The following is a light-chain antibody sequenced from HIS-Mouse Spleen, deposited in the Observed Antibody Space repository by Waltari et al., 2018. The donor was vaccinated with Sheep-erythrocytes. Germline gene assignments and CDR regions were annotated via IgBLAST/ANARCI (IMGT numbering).Light chain of an antibody. Sequence: QSALTQPRSVSGSPGQSVTISCTGTSSDVGGYNYVSWYQQHPGKAPKLMIYDVSTRPPGVTDRFSGSKSGNTASLTISGLQADDEADYYCCSYAGSYNHVFATGTKVTVL. J-gene: IGLJ1*01. CDR2: DVS. CDR3: CSYAGSYNHV. CDR1: SSDVGGYNY. V-gene: IGLV2-11*01.